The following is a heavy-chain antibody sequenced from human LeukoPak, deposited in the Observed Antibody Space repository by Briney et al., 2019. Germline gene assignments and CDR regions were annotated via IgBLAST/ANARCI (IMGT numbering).Heavy chain of an antibody. J-gene: IGHJ1*01. CDR3: ARASDSSGYYSYFNH. CDR2: ISSGSSYI. CDR1: GFTFSSYS. D-gene: IGHD3-22*01. V-gene: IGHV3-21*01. Sequence: GGSLRLSCAASGFTFSSYSMNWVRQAPGKGLEWVSSISSGSSYIYYADSVKGRFTISRDNAKNSLYLQMNSLRAEDTAVYYCARASDSSGYYSYFNHWGQGTLVTVSS.